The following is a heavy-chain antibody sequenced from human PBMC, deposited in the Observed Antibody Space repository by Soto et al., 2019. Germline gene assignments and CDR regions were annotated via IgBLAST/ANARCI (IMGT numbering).Heavy chain of an antibody. D-gene: IGHD3-9*01. J-gene: IGHJ4*02. CDR1: GFTFSSYA. V-gene: IGHV3-23*01. CDR3: AKDMLTGYYNLYYFDY. Sequence: PGGSQRLSCAASGFTFSSYAMSWVRQAPGKGLEWVSAISGSGGSTYYADSVKGRFTISRDNSKNTLYLQMNSLRAEDTAVYYCAKDMLTGYYNLYYFDYWGQGTLVTVSS. CDR2: ISGSGGST.